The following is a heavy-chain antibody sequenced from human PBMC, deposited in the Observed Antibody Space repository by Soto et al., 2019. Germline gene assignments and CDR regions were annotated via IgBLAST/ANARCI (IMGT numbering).Heavy chain of an antibody. CDR3: ARDLVYTPAANPIRYYGTVA. V-gene: IGHV3-7*01. Sequence: PGKGLEWVANIKQDGSEKYYVDSVKGRFTISRDNAKNSLYLQMNSLRAEDSAVYYCARDLVYTPAANPIRYYGTVAAGQLTTVSVSS. CDR2: IKQDGSEK. D-gene: IGHD6-25*01. J-gene: IGHJ6*02.